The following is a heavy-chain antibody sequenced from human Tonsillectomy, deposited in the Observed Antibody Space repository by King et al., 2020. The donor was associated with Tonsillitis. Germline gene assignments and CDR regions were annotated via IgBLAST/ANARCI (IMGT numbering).Heavy chain of an antibody. V-gene: IGHV4-39*01. CDR2: IYDSGST. Sequence: LQLQESGPGLVKPSETLSLICTVSGGSIGRSSYYWGWIRQPPGKGLEWIGRIYDSGSTYYNPSLKNRVTISVDTSKNQFSLKLNSVTAADTAVYYCAGLMRFHAFDIWGQGTMVTVSS. J-gene: IGHJ3*02. CDR1: GGSIGRSSYY. D-gene: IGHD3-3*01. CDR3: AGLMRFHAFDI.